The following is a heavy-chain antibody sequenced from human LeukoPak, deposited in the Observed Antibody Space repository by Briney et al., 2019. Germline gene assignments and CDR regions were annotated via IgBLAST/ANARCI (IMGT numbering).Heavy chain of an antibody. CDR3: AKDHYYGSGSLPDY. V-gene: IGHV3-30*04. CDR1: GFTFSSYA. J-gene: IGHJ4*02. Sequence: GGSLRLSCAASGFTFSSYAMHWVRQAPGKGLEWVAVISYDGSNKYYADSVKGRFTISGDNSKNTLYLQMNSLRAEDTAVYYCAKDHYYGSGSLPDYWGQGTLVTVSS. D-gene: IGHD3-10*01. CDR2: ISYDGSNK.